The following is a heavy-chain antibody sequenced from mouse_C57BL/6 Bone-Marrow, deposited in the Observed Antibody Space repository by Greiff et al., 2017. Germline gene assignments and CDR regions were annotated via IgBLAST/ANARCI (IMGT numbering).Heavy chain of an antibody. CDR1: GFSLSTFGMG. CDR3: AFYDGYLFAY. V-gene: IGHV8-8*01. Sequence: QVTLKVSGPGLLQPSQTLSLSCSFSGFSLSTFGMGVGWIRHPSGKGLEWLAHIWWADDKYYKPAMNSRLTISKDTSKTQVFLKIATVDTADTATYYCAFYDGYLFAYWGQGTLVTVSA. D-gene: IGHD2-3*01. J-gene: IGHJ3*01. CDR2: IWWADDK.